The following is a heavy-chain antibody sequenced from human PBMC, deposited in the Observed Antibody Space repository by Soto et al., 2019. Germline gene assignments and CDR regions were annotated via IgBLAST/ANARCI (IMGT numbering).Heavy chain of an antibody. Sequence: GGSLRLSCAASGFPFSSYGMHWVRQAPGKGLDWVGVIWYDGSNKDYAESVKGRFTISRDNSKNMLYLQMNSLRADDTAVYYCASSINWGQGTLVTVSS. CDR3: ASSIN. V-gene: IGHV3-33*03. CDR2: IWYDGSNK. CDR1: GFPFSSYG. J-gene: IGHJ4*02.